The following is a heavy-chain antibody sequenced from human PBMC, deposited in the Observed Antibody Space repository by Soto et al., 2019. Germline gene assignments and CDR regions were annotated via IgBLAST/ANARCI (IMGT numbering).Heavy chain of an antibody. Sequence: GGSLRLSCAASGFPFSSYGMHWVRQAPGKGLDWVGVIWYDGSNKDYAESVKGRFTISRDNSKNMLYLQMNSLRADDTAVYYCASSINWGQGTLVTVSS. CDR3: ASSIN. V-gene: IGHV3-33*03. CDR2: IWYDGSNK. CDR1: GFPFSSYG. J-gene: IGHJ4*02.